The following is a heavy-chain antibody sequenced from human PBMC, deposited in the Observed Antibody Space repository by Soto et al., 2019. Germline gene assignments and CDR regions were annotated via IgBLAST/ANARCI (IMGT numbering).Heavy chain of an antibody. Sequence: GGSLRLSCAASGFPFSSYGMHWVRQAPGKGLDWVGVIWYDGSNKDYAESVKGRFTISRDNSKNMLYLQMNSLRADDTAVYYCASSINWGQGTLVTVSS. CDR3: ASSIN. V-gene: IGHV3-33*03. CDR2: IWYDGSNK. CDR1: GFPFSSYG. J-gene: IGHJ4*02.